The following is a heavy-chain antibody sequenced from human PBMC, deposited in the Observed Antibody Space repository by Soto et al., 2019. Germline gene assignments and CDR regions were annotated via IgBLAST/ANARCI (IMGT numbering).Heavy chain of an antibody. D-gene: IGHD5-12*01. J-gene: IGHJ2*01. CDR2: IYHSGST. V-gene: IGHV4-30-2*01. CDR3: ARDLIVANARYFDL. Sequence: QLQLQESGSGLVKPSQTLSLTCAVSGGSISSGGYSWSWIRQPPGKGLEWIGYIYHSGSTYYNPSLKSRVTISVDRSKHQFSLKLSSVTAADTAVYYCARDLIVANARYFDLWGRGTLVTVSS. CDR1: GGSISSGGYS.